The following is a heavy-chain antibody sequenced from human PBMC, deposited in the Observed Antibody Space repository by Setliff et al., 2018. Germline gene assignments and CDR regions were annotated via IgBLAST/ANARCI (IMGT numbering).Heavy chain of an antibody. D-gene: IGHD5-12*01. CDR1: NVSISDYY. Sequence: SETLSLTCTVSNVSISDYYWTWIRQPAGKGLEWIGRIYISGSANYNPSLKSRVTMSVDTSKNQFSLKLSSVTAADTAVYYCARLRGGYRNNDQFDYWGQGTQVTVSS. V-gene: IGHV4-4*07. CDR3: ARLRGGYRNNDQFDY. J-gene: IGHJ4*02. CDR2: IYISGSA.